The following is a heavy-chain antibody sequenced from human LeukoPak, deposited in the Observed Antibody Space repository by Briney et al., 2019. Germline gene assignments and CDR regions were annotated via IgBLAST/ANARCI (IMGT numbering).Heavy chain of an antibody. Sequence: GGSLRLSCVGFGFTFNKYGMNLVRQAPGKGLEWVANINKDGSEKNTVDSVKGRFTISRDTAKDSLYLEMNSLRVEDTAVYYCARDFPFDSSGYHALDLWGQGTMVAVSS. CDR3: ARDFPFDSSGYHALDL. CDR1: GFTFNKYG. CDR2: INKDGSEK. D-gene: IGHD3-22*01. J-gene: IGHJ3*01. V-gene: IGHV3-7*03.